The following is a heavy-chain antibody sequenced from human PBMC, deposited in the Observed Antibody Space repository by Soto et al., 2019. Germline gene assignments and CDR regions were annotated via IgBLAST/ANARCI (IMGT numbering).Heavy chain of an antibody. CDR2: ISYDGSNK. CDR3: ARDQEAMIVVVTLDY. J-gene: IGHJ4*02. Sequence: GGSLRLSCAASGFTFSSYAMHWVRQAPGKGLEWVAVISYDGSNKYYADSVKGRFTISRDNSKNTLYLQMNSLRAEDTAVYYCARDQEAMIVVVTLDYWGQGTLVTVSS. D-gene: IGHD3-22*01. V-gene: IGHV3-30-3*01. CDR1: GFTFSSYA.